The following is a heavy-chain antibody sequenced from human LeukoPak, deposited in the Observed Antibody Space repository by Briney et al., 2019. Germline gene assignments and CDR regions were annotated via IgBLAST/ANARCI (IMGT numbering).Heavy chain of an antibody. CDR2: IIPIFGTA. J-gene: IGHJ6*03. CDR3: ARVTTVHYYYYYMDV. CDR1: GGTFSSYA. Sequence: ASVKVSCKASGGTFSSYAISWVRQAPGQGLEWMGGIIPIFGTANYAQKFQGRVTITTDESTSTAYVELSSLRSEDTAVYYCARVTTVHYYYYYMDVWGKGTTVTVSS. V-gene: IGHV1-69*05. D-gene: IGHD4-11*01.